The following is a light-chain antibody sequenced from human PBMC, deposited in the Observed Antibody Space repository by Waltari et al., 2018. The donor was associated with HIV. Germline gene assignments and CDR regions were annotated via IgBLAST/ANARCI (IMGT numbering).Light chain of an antibody. Sequence: QSVLTQPPSASETPGQRVTISCSGSSSNIGSNFVYWYQQLPGTAPKLLIYGNNHRHSGVPDRFSGSRSGTSASLAISGLRSEDEADYYCAAWDDSLGGLWVFGGGTKLTVL. CDR2: GNN. CDR1: SSNIGSNF. V-gene: IGLV1-47*01. CDR3: AAWDDSLGGLWV. J-gene: IGLJ3*02.